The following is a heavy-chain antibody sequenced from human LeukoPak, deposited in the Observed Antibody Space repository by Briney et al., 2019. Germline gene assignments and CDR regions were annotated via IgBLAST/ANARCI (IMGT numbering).Heavy chain of an antibody. Sequence: GGSLRLSCAASGFTFSSYGMHWVRQAPGKGLEWVSAISGSGGSTYYADSVKGRFTISRDNSKNTLYLQMNSLRAEDTAVYYCAKARGHYFDYWGQGTLVTVSS. CDR2: ISGSGGST. CDR1: GFTFSSYG. J-gene: IGHJ4*02. V-gene: IGHV3-23*01. CDR3: AKARGHYFDY. D-gene: IGHD3-10*01.